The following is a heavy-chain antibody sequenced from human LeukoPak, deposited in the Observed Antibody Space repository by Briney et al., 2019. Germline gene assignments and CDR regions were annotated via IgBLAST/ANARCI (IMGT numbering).Heavy chain of an antibody. Sequence: PSETLSLTCTVSGGSISSSSYYWGWIRQPPGKGLEWIGYIYTSGSTNYNPSLKSRVTISVDTSKNQFSLKLSSVTAADTAVYYCARHGEYSGSYGDYMDVWGKGTTVTVSS. V-gene: IGHV4-61*05. CDR3: ARHGEYSGSYGDYMDV. J-gene: IGHJ6*03. CDR1: GGSISSSSYY. D-gene: IGHD5-12*01. CDR2: IYTSGST.